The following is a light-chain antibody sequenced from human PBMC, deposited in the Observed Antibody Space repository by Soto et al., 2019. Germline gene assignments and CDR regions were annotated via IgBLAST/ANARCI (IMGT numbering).Light chain of an antibody. J-gene: IGKJ4*01. CDR1: QYISSY. CDR3: QQLLSYPLT. CDR2: ASS. V-gene: IGKV1-9*01. Sequence: DIQLTQSPSFLSASVGDRVTITCRASQYISSYLAGYQQKPGKAPKVLIYASSPLQSGVPSRFSGSGSGTEFTLTISSLQPEDFATYYCQQLLSYPLTFGRGNKVEIK.